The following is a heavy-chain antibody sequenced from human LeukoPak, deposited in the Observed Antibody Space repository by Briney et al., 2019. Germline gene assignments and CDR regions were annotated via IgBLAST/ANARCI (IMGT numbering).Heavy chain of an antibody. V-gene: IGHV3-7*05. CDR3: ARGRDYYDSSGYYYFDY. CDR2: IKEDGSQK. Sequence: AGGSLRLSCVASGFTFSNYWMSWVRQAPGKGLEWVANIKEDGSQKYYVDSVKGRFTISRDNAKNSLYLQMNSLRAEDTALYYCARGRDYYDSSGYYYFDYWGQGALVTVSS. CDR1: GFTFSNYW. J-gene: IGHJ4*02. D-gene: IGHD3-22*01.